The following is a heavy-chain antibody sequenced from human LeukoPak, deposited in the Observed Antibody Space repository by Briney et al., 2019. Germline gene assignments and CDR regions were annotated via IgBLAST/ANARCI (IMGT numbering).Heavy chain of an antibody. CDR3: ARDLAAAGTGRFDY. V-gene: IGHV4-39*07. D-gene: IGHD6-13*01. CDR1: GGSISSSSYY. Sequence: SETLSLTCTVSGGSISSSSYYWGWIRQPPGKGLEWIGSIYYSGSTYYNPSLKSRVTISVDTSKNQFSLKLSSVTAADTAVYYCARDLAAAGTGRFDYWGQGTLVTVSS. J-gene: IGHJ4*02. CDR2: IYYSGST.